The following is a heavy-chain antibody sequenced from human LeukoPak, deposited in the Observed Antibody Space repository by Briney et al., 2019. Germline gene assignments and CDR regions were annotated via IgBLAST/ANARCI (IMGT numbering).Heavy chain of an antibody. CDR1: GYTFTSDG. V-gene: IGHV1-18*01. CDR3: ARDHYDILTGYYLFDY. D-gene: IGHD3-9*01. Sequence: ASVKVSCKASGYTFTSDGISWVRQAPGQGLEWMGWISAYNGNTNYAQKLQGRVTMTTDTSTSTAYMELRSLRSDDTAVYYCARDHYDILTGYYLFDYWGQGTLVTVSS. CDR2: ISAYNGNT. J-gene: IGHJ4*02.